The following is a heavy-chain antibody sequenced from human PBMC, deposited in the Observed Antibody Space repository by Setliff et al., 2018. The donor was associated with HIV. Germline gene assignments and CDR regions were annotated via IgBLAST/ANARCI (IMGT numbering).Heavy chain of an antibody. J-gene: IGHJ3*01. Sequence: AETLSLTCAVYGGSFSGYYWSWIRQPPGKGLEWMGNIFDSENNNYNPSLNSRVSMSVDTSKNQLSLRFTSVTAADTAVYYCARQITSVTPEMLVVNDAFDVWGQGKMVTVSS. D-gene: IGHD4-17*01. CDR3: ARQITSVTPEMLVVNDAFDV. V-gene: IGHV4-34*12. CDR2: IFDSENN. CDR1: GGSFSGYY.